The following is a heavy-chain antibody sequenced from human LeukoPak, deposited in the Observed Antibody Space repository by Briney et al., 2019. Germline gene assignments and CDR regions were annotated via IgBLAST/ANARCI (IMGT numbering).Heavy chain of an antibody. CDR2: ISGSGGST. J-gene: IGHJ4*02. V-gene: IGHV3-23*01. CDR1: GGYISSSSYY. Sequence: ETLSLTCTVSGGYISSSSYYWGWIRQPPGKGLERVSAISGSGGSTYYADSVKGRFTISRDNSKNTLYLQMNSLRAEDTAVYYCAKSDLDYWGQGTLVTVSS. CDR3: AKSDLDY.